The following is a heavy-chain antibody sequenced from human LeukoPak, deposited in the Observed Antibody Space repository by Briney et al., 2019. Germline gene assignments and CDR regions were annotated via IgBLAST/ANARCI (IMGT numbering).Heavy chain of an antibody. CDR2: ISSSGINT. D-gene: IGHD1-7*01. CDR3: ARWENGNYLIFDY. Sequence: GGSLRLSCAASGFTFSSYSMNWVRQAPGKGLEWVSYISSSGINTYYADSVKGRFTISRDNAKNSVYLQMNSLRDEDTAVYYCARWENGNYLIFDYWGQGTLVTVSS. J-gene: IGHJ4*02. V-gene: IGHV3-48*02. CDR1: GFTFSSYS.